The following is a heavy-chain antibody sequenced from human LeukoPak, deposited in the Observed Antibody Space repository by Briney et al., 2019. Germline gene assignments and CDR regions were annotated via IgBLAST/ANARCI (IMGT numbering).Heavy chain of an antibody. CDR1: GGSFSGYY. Sequence: SETLSLTCAVYGGSFSGYYWSWIRQPPGKGLEWIGEINHSGSTNYNPSLKSRVTISVDTSKNQFSLKLSSVTAADTAVYYCASFLAAAGTAGWFDPWGQGTLVTVSS. V-gene: IGHV4-34*01. D-gene: IGHD6-13*01. J-gene: IGHJ5*02. CDR3: ASFLAAAGTAGWFDP. CDR2: INHSGST.